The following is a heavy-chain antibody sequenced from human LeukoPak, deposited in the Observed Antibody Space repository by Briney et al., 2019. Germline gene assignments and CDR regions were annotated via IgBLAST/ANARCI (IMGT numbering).Heavy chain of an antibody. Sequence: ASVKVSCKASVYTFTIYDINWVRQATGQGLEWMGWMNPNSGNTGYAQKFQGRVSMTWNTSISTAYMELSSLKSEDTAVYYCAKIGAAARRTPNPRWFDPWGQGTLVTVSS. CDR2: MNPNSGNT. CDR1: VYTFTIYD. V-gene: IGHV1-8*01. J-gene: IGHJ5*02. D-gene: IGHD6-6*01. CDR3: AKIGAAARRTPNPRWFDP.